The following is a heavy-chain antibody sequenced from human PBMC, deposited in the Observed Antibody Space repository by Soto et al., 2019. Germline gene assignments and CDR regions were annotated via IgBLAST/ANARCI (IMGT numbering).Heavy chain of an antibody. CDR2: IWYDGSNK. CDR3: ARGVESTPIYYDYCGMDV. D-gene: IGHD3-3*01. Sequence: GGSLRLSCAASGFTFSSYGMHWVRQAPGKGLEWVAVIWYDGSNKYYADSVQGRFTISRDNSKNTLYLQMNSLRAEDTAVYYCARGVESTPIYYDYCGMDVWGQGTTATVSS. J-gene: IGHJ6*02. CDR1: GFTFSSYG. V-gene: IGHV3-33*08.